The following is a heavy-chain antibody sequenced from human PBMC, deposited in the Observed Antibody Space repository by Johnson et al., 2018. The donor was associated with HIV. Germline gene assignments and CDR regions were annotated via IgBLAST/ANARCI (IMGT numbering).Heavy chain of an antibody. J-gene: IGHJ3*02. Sequence: VQLVESGGGLVQPGGCLRLSCAASGFSFSSYWMTWVRQAPGKGLEWVANIKQDGSEKYYVDSVKGRFTISRDNAKNSLYLQMNSLRAEDTAVYYCAKGSDSSGWYGGVDAFDIRGQGTMVTVSS. CDR3: AKGSDSSGWYGGVDAFDI. V-gene: IGHV3-7*01. CDR1: GFSFSSYW. CDR2: IKQDGSEK. D-gene: IGHD6-19*01.